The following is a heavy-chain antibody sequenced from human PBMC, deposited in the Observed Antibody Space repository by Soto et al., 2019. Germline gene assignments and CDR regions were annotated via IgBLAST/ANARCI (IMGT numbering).Heavy chain of an antibody. CDR1: GTSISIDNW. J-gene: IGHJ4*02. CDR3: ARGNLDTSGFYYYFDY. CDR2: IFHSGSV. Sequence: SETLSLTCAVSGTSISIDNWWSWVRQPPGKGLEWIGEIFHSGSVNYNPSLGSRVTMSVDKSKNQFSLNLSSVTAADTAVYYCARGNLDTSGFYYYFDYWGQGTLVTVSS. V-gene: IGHV4-4*02. D-gene: IGHD3-22*01.